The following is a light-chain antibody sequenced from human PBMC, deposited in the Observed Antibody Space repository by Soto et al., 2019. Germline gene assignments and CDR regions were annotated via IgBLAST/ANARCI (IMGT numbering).Light chain of an antibody. Sequence: ILMTQSPATLSVSPGERATLSCRASQSASNNLAWYQQKPGQAPRLLIYDASTRTTGIPARFSGSGSGTECTLTICGLHSEDFAVYYAQQYNYWPPWTFEQGTKVEIK. V-gene: IGKV3-15*01. CDR1: QSASNN. J-gene: IGKJ1*01. CDR3: QQYNYWPPWT. CDR2: DAS.